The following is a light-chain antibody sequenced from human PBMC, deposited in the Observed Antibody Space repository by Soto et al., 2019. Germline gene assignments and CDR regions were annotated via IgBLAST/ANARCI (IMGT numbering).Light chain of an antibody. Sequence: DLQMTQSPSSLSASVGDRVTITCRASQGVGKWLAWYQQKPGKAPKSLIYAASSLQSGVPSRFSGSGSGTDFTLTISCLQPEDFATYYCQQYNSFPTFGGGTKVDIK. J-gene: IGKJ4*01. V-gene: IGKV1D-16*01. CDR2: AAS. CDR1: QGVGKW. CDR3: QQYNSFPT.